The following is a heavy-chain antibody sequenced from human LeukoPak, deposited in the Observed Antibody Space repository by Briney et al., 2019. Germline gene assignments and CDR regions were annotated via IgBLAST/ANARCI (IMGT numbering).Heavy chain of an antibody. J-gene: IGHJ4*02. CDR3: ARDTDTVTTILDY. CDR2: ISWNSGSI. Sequence: PGGSLRLSCAASGFTFDDYAMHWVRQAPGKGLEWVSGISWNSGSIGYADSVKGRFTISRDNAKNSLYLQMNSLRAEDTALYYCARDTDTVTTILDYWGQGTLVTVSS. D-gene: IGHD4-17*01. V-gene: IGHV3-9*01. CDR1: GFTFDDYA.